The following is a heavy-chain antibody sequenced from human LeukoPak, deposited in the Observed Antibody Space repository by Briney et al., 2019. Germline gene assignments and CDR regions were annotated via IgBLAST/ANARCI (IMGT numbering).Heavy chain of an antibody. CDR1: GYTFTGYY. Sequence: ASVKVSCKASGYTFTGYYMHWVRQAPGLGLEWMGWINPSSGGTNYAQKFQGRVTMTRDTSISTAYMELSRLRSDDTAVYYCARSLEKTRYYYYYMDVWGKGTTVTVSS. CDR3: ARSLEKTRYYYYYMDV. D-gene: IGHD1-1*01. V-gene: IGHV1-2*02. CDR2: INPSSGGT. J-gene: IGHJ6*03.